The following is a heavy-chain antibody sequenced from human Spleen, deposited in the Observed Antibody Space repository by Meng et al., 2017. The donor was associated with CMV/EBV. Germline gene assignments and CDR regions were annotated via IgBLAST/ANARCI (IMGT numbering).Heavy chain of an antibody. D-gene: IGHD1-26*01. CDR1: GGSISSGDYY. CDR3: ARRSGSYYYYGMDV. Sequence: SETLSLTCTVSGGSISSGDYYWSWIRQPPGKGLEWIGYIYYSGSTYYNPSLKSRVTISVDTSKNQFSLKLSSVTAADTAVYYCARRSGSYYYYGMDVWGQGTTVTVSS. J-gene: IGHJ6*02. CDR2: IYYSGST. V-gene: IGHV4-30-4*02.